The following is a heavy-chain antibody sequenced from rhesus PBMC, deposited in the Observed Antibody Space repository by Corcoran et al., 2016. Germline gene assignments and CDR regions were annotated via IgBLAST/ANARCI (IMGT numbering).Heavy chain of an antibody. CDR2: ISPYNGNK. J-gene: IGHJ4*01. CDR1: GYTYTRYY. V-gene: IGHV1-180*01. Sequence: QVQLVQSGGEIKQPGASVKVSCKASGYTYTRYYMPWVRQAPGQGLEWIGLISPYNGNKDYAQNFQGRVTITTDASTSTGYMELSSLRSEDTAVYYCTRRRETGPFDYWGQGVLVTVSS. CDR3: TRRRETGPFDY. D-gene: IGHD5-24*01.